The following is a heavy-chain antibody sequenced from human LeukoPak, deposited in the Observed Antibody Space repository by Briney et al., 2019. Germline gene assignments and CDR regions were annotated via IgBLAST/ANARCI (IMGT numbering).Heavy chain of an antibody. J-gene: IGHJ4*02. CDR1: AGFTFSDYW. Sequence: GGSLRLSCAASAGFTFSDYWMNWVRQAPGKGLEWGAIISQDGREKLYVDSVKGRFTISRDNAKSSLYLQINSLRAEDTAVYYCVGGIGWQPDYWGQGTLVTASS. CDR2: ISQDGREK. V-gene: IGHV3-7*03. CDR3: VGGIGWQPDY. D-gene: IGHD6-19*01.